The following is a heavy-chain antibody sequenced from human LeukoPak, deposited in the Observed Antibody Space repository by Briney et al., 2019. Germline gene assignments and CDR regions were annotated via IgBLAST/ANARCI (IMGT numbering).Heavy chain of an antibody. Sequence: SVKVSCKASGGTFSSYAISWVRQAPGQGLEWMGGIIPIFGTANYAQKFQGRVTITADESTSTAYMELSSLRSEDTAVYYCARDEQYQLMILDFWGQGTLITVSS. CDR2: IIPIFGTA. D-gene: IGHD3-16*01. V-gene: IGHV1-69*01. CDR3: ARDEQYQLMILDF. J-gene: IGHJ4*02. CDR1: GGTFSSYA.